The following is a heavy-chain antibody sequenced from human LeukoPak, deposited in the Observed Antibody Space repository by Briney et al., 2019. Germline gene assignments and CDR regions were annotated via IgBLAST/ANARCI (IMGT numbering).Heavy chain of an antibody. CDR2: ISYDGSKK. CDR1: GFNFSSHA. D-gene: IGHD6-13*01. Sequence: GRSLRLSCAAPGFNFSSHAMHRVRQAPGKGLEWVAVISYDGSKKYYGDSVKGRFTISRDNSKNTLYLQMNSLRTEDTAVYYCARDIAATGTYTDYWGQGTLVTVSS. CDR3: ARDIAATGTYTDY. V-gene: IGHV3-30-3*01. J-gene: IGHJ4*02.